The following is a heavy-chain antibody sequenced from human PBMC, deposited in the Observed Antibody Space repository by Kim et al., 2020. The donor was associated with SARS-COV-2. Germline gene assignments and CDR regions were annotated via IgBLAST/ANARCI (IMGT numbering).Heavy chain of an antibody. J-gene: IGHJ6*02. CDR3: AKDGVTVVRGFAQPPDYYYYYGMDV. CDR2: ISGSGGST. D-gene: IGHD3-10*01. CDR1: GFTFSSYA. Sequence: GGSLRLSCAASGFTFSSYAMSWVSQAPGKGLEWVSAISGSGGSTYYADSVKGRITISRDNYKNTLYLQMNSLSAEDTAEYYCAKDGVTVVRGFAQPPDYYYYYGMDVWGQGTTAPVSS. V-gene: IGHV3-23*01.